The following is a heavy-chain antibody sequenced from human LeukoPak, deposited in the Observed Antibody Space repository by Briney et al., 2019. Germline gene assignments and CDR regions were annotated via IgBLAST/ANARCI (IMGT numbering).Heavy chain of an antibody. D-gene: IGHD4-11*01. CDR3: AKDYPQNQDYPEYFQD. V-gene: IGHV3-23*01. CDR1: GGSINSRNYY. CDR2: IGYSGGRT. Sequence: ETLSLTCTVSGGSINSRNYYWGWIRQAPGKGLEWVSSIGYSGGRTDYAGSVKGRFTISRDNSKNALYLQMDSLRVEDTAVYYCAKDYPQNQDYPEYFQDWGQGTLVTVSS. J-gene: IGHJ1*01.